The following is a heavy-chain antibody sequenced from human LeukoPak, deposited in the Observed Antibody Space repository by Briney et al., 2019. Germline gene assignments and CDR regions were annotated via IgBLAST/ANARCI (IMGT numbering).Heavy chain of an antibody. D-gene: IGHD2/OR15-2a*01. V-gene: IGHV3-23*01. CDR3: ARDRFYGKGWFDY. Sequence: GGSLRLSCAASGFTFNIYAMTWVRQAPGKGLDWVSGISASANSTYYADSVKGRFTISRDNSKNTLYLQMNSLRAEDTAVYYCARDRFYGKGWFDYWGQGTLVTVSS. CDR1: GFTFNIYA. CDR2: ISASANST. J-gene: IGHJ4*02.